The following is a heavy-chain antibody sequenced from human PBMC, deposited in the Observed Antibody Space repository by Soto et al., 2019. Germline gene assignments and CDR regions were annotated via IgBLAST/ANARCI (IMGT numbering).Heavy chain of an antibody. J-gene: IGHJ5*02. CDR3: ARGRTYYGSPSRGWFDP. Sequence: QVQLQQWGAGLLKPSETLSLTCAVYGGSFSGYYWSWIRQPPGKGLEWIGEINHSGSTNYNPSLKSRVTISVDTSTHQFSLKLSSVTAADTAVYYCARGRTYYGSPSRGWFDPWGQGTLVTVSS. V-gene: IGHV4-34*01. CDR1: GGSFSGYY. CDR2: INHSGST. D-gene: IGHD3-10*01.